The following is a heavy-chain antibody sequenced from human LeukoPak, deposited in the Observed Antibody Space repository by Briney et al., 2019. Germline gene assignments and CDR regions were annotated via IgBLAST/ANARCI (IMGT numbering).Heavy chain of an antibody. Sequence: SGGSLRLSCAASGFTFSNYAMSWVRQAPGKGLEWVSAISGSGGSTYYADSVKGRFTISRDNSKNTLFLQMNSLRAEDTAVYYCAKSAGYSYGYYYHYMDVWGKGTTVTVSS. V-gene: IGHV3-23*01. CDR2: ISGSGGST. CDR1: GFTFSNYA. CDR3: AKSAGYSYGYYYHYMDV. J-gene: IGHJ6*03. D-gene: IGHD5-18*01.